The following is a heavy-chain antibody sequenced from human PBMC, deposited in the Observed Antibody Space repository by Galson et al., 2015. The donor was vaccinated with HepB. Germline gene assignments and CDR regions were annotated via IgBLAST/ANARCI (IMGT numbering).Heavy chain of an antibody. CDR1: GGSVSSGSYY. CDR3: ATGSSYSSGWYDY. V-gene: IGHV4-61*01. J-gene: IGHJ4*02. Sequence: ETLSLTCTVSGGSVSSGSYYWSWIRQPPGKGLEWIVYIYYSGSTNYNPSLKSRVTISVDTSKNQFSLKLSSVTAAGTAVYYCATGSSYSSGWYDYWGQGTLVTVSS. CDR2: IYYSGST. D-gene: IGHD6-19*01.